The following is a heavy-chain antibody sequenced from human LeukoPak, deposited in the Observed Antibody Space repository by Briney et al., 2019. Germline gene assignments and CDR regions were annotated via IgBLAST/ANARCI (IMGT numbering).Heavy chain of an antibody. Sequence: SETLSLTCTVSDDSISSPISNYYWSWIRQPPGKGLEWIGYIHYTGSTNYNPSLKNRITISGDTSKSQFSLKLTSVTAADTAVYYCARENIYMHYFDYWGQGTLVTVSS. D-gene: IGHD2/OR15-2a*01. V-gene: IGHV4-61*01. CDR2: IHYTGST. CDR1: DDSISSPISNYY. CDR3: ARENIYMHYFDY. J-gene: IGHJ4*02.